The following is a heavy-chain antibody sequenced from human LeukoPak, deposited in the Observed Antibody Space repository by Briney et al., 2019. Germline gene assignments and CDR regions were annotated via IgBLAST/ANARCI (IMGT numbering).Heavy chain of an antibody. CDR3: ARGIAAAGTPLEFDY. CDR1: GGTFSSYA. V-gene: IGHV1-69*13. Sequence: GASVKVSCKASGGTFSSYAISWVRQAPGQGLEWMGGIIPIFGTANYAQKFQGRVTITADESTSTAYMELSSLRSEDTAVYYCARGIAAAGTPLEFDYWGQGTLVTVSS. J-gene: IGHJ4*02. D-gene: IGHD6-13*01. CDR2: IIPIFGTA.